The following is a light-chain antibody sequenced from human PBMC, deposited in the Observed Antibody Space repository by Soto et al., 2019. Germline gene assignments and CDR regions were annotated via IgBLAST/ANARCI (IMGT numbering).Light chain of an antibody. CDR1: QSVSNS. V-gene: IGKV3-15*01. CDR3: QQYNNWPFS. CDR2: GAS. Sequence: EIVMTHSPATLSLSPGERVTLSCRASQSVSNSLAWYQQKPGQAPRLLIYGASTRATGIPARFSGSGSGTEFTLTISSLQSEDFAVYYCQQYNNWPFSFGQGTRLEIK. J-gene: IGKJ5*01.